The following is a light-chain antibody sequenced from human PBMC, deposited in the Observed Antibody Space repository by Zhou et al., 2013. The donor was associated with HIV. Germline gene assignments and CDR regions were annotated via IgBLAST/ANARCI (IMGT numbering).Light chain of an antibody. Sequence: DIQMTQSPSAMSASVGDRVTITCRASQGISMSLAWFQQISGKVPKRLIYGASSLQSGVPSRFSGSGSGTEFTLTISSLQPEDFASYYCLQHNRYPLTFGGGTKVEIK. CDR2: GAS. CDR3: LQHNRYPLT. CDR1: QGISMS. J-gene: IGKJ4*01. V-gene: IGKV1-17*03.